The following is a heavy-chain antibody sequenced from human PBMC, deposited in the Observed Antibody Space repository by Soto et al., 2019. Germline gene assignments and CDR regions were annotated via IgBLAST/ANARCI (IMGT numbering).Heavy chain of an antibody. CDR2: VNPFSGKT. CDR1: GDTFSNYA. Sequence: SVKVSCKASGDTFSNYAINWVRQAPGQRLEWMGRVNPFSGKTNYAQKLQGRVTITRDKSTSTAYMELSSLRSEDTAVYYCASSQYYYDSSGYYYVGQFDYWGQGTLVTVSS. J-gene: IGHJ4*02. V-gene: IGHV1-69*04. D-gene: IGHD3-22*01. CDR3: ASSQYYYDSSGYYYVGQFDY.